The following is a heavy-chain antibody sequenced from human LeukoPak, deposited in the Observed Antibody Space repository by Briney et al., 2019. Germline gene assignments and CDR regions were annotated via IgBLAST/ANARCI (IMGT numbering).Heavy chain of an antibody. Sequence: ASVKVSCKASGYTFTSYAMNWVRQAPGQGLEWMGRINPNNGVTVDAQKFQGRVTMTRDASISTAYMELNSLTSDDTAIYYCARDLIYYQLLLLSFDVWGQGTMVTVSS. D-gene: IGHD2-2*01. CDR3: ARDLIYYQLLLLSFDV. V-gene: IGHV1-2*06. J-gene: IGHJ3*01. CDR2: INPNNGVT. CDR1: GYTFTSYA.